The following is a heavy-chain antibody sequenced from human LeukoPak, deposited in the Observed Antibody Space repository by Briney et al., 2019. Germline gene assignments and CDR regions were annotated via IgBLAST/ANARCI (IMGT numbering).Heavy chain of an antibody. D-gene: IGHD6-19*01. Sequence: GGSLRLSCAASGFTFSSYDMHWVRQATGKGLEWVSAIGTAGDTYYPGSVKGRFTISRENAKNSLYLQMNSLRAGDTAVYCCARADSSGWYDYWGQGTLVTVSS. V-gene: IGHV3-13*01. CDR2: IGTAGDT. CDR3: ARADSSGWYDY. CDR1: GFTFSSYD. J-gene: IGHJ4*02.